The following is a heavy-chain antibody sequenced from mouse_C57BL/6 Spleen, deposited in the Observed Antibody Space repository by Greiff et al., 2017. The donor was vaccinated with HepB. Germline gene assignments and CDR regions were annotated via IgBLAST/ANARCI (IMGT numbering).Heavy chain of an antibody. Sequence: VQLQQSGAELVMPGASVKLSCKASGYTFTSYWMHWVKQRPGQGLEWIGEIDPSDSYTNYNQKFKGKSTLTVDTSSSTAYMQLSSLTSEDSAVYYCARGTGSMYYFDYWGQGTTLTVSS. CDR2: IDPSDSYT. CDR1: GYTFTSYW. V-gene: IGHV1-69*01. CDR3: ARGTGSMYYFDY. J-gene: IGHJ2*01. D-gene: IGHD4-1*01.